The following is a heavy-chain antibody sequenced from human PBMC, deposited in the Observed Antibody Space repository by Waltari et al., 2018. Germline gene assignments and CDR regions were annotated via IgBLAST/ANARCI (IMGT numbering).Heavy chain of an antibody. CDR1: GYTFTSYD. CDR3: ARVSPGNYYYYMDV. CDR2: MNPNSGNT. Sequence: QVQLVQSGAEEKKPGASAKVSCMASGYTFTSYDINWVRQATGQGLEWMGWMNPNSGNTGYAQKFQGRVTMTRNTSISTAYMELSSLRSEDTAVYYCARVSPGNYYYYMDVWGKGTTVTVSS. J-gene: IGHJ6*03. V-gene: IGHV1-8*01.